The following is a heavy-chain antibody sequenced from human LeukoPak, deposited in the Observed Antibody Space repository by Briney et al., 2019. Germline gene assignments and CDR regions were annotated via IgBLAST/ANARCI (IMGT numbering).Heavy chain of an antibody. CDR1: GYTFTSYA. Sequence: GASVKVSCKASGYTFTSYALNWVRQAPGQGLEWMGWINTNNGNPTYAQGFTGRFVFSLDTSVSTAYLQISSLKAEDTAVYYCARDGPNPFYEGYASAYYCDFWGQGTLVTVSS. V-gene: IGHV7-4-1*02. CDR2: INTNNGNP. D-gene: IGHD3-16*01. J-gene: IGHJ4*02. CDR3: ARDGPNPFYEGYASAYYCDF.